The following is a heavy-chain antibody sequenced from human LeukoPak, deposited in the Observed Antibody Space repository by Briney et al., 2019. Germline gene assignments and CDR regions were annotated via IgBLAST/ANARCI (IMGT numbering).Heavy chain of an antibody. CDR3: ARAHTSNWYMDS. CDR2: IFYSGSS. J-gene: IGHJ4*02. Sequence: KSSETPSLTCSVSGGSITGYYWSWIRQPPGKRLEWIGYIFYSGSSHYNPSLKSRVTMSVDTSENQLSLRLSSVTAADTALYYCARAHTSNWYMDSWGRGTLVTVSS. V-gene: IGHV4-59*01. CDR1: GGSITGYY. D-gene: IGHD6-13*01.